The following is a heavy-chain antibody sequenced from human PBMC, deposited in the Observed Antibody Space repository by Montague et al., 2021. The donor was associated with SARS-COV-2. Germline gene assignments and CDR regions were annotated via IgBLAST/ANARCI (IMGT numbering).Heavy chain of an antibody. Sequence: SLRLSCAASGFTFDDYAMHWVRQAPGKGLEWVSSISCNSGSIDYADSVKGRFTISRDNAKNSLYLQMNSLRAEDTALYYCAKDIGIWYSRGALDIWGQGTMLTVSS. J-gene: IGHJ3*02. CDR1: GFTFDDYA. D-gene: IGHD2-8*01. CDR2: ISCNSGSI. CDR3: AKDIGIWYSRGALDI. V-gene: IGHV3-9*01.